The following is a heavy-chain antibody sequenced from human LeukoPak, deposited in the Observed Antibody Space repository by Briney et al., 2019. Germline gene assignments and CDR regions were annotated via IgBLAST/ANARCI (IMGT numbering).Heavy chain of an antibody. CDR1: GYTFTSYD. CDR3: ARASVSNEEVGLRWDFDY. CDR2: MNPNSGDT. Sequence: ASVKVSCKASGYTFTSYDINWVRQATGQGLEGMGWMNPNSGDTGYPQKFQGRVTMTRDMSTSTVYMELSSLRSEDTAVYYCARASVSNEEVGLRWDFDYWGQGTLVTVSS. D-gene: IGHD5/OR15-5a*01. V-gene: IGHV1-8*01. J-gene: IGHJ4*02.